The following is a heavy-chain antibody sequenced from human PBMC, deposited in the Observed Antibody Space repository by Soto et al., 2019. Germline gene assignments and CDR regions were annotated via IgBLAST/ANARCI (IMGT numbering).Heavy chain of an antibody. CDR3: ARNSIAAAGVYY. J-gene: IGHJ4*02. D-gene: IGHD6-13*01. V-gene: IGHV4-61*01. CDR1: GGSVSSGSYY. CDR2: IYYSGST. Sequence: QVQLQESGPGLVKPSETLSLTCTVSGGSVSSGSYYWSWIRQPPGKGLEWIGYIYYSGSTNYNPSLKSRVTISVDTSKNQFSLKLSSVTAADTAVYYCARNSIAAAGVYYWGQGTLVTVSS.